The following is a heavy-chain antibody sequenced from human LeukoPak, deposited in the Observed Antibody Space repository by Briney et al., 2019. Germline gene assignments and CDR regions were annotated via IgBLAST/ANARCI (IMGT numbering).Heavy chain of an antibody. D-gene: IGHD3-10*01. V-gene: IGHV4-59*12. J-gene: IGHJ4*02. CDR1: GGSISSYY. CDR2: IYYSGST. Sequence: SETLSLTCTVSGGSISSYYWSWIRQPPGKGLEWIGYIYYSGSTNYNPSLKSRVTISVDTSKNQFSLKLSSVTAADTAVYYCARARGGYYGSGSYFFDYWGQGTLVTVSS. CDR3: ARARGGYYGSGSYFFDY.